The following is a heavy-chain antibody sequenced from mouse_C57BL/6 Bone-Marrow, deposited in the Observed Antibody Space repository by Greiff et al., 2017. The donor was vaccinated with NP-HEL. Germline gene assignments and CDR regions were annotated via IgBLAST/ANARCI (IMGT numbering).Heavy chain of an antibody. J-gene: IGHJ2*01. CDR2: LDPENGDT. V-gene: IGHV14-4*01. Sequence: EVQLQQSGAELVRPGASVKLSCTASGFNIKDDYMHWVKQRPEQGLEWIGWLDPENGDTEYASKFQGKATITADTSSNTAYLQLSSLTSEDTAVYYCTFTTVVNYWGQGTTLTVSS. CDR1: GFNIKDDY. D-gene: IGHD1-1*01. CDR3: TFTTVVNY.